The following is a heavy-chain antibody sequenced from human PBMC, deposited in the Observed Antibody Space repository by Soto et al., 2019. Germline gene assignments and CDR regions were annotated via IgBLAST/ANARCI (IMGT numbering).Heavy chain of an antibody. V-gene: IGHV1-24*01. CDR1: GYTLTELS. CDR2: FDPEDGEK. Sequence: ASVKVSCKVSGYTLTELSMHWVRQAPGKGLEWMGGFDPEDGEKIYAQKFQGRVTMTGDMSTDTAYMELSSLRSEETAVYYCATVWTLSSSHPSYYFDYWGQGTLVTVSS. D-gene: IGHD6-6*01. J-gene: IGHJ4*02. CDR3: ATVWTLSSSHPSYYFDY.